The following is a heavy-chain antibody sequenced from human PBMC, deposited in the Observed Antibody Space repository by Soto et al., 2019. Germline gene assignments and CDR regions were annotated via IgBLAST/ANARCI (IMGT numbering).Heavy chain of an antibody. Sequence: QVQLQQWGAGLLKPSETLSLTCAVYGGSFSGYYWSWIRQPPGKGLEWIGEINHSGSTNYNPSLKSRVTVSVDTSKHQLCLKLSSVTPAYTAVYYCTRGAESRFLEWLRRDYYYGRDVWGQGTTVTVSS. J-gene: IGHJ6*02. CDR3: TRGAESRFLEWLRRDYYYGRDV. CDR1: GGSFSGYY. CDR2: INHSGST. D-gene: IGHD3-3*01. V-gene: IGHV4-34*01.